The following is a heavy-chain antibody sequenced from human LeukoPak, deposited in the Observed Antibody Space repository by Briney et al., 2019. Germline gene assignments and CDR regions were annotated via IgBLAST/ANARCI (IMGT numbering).Heavy chain of an antibody. CDR2: IYPGDSDT. D-gene: IGHD2-2*02. Sequence: GESLKISCKGSGYSFTSYWIGWVRQMPGKGLERMGIIYPGDSDTRYSPSFQGQVTISADKSISTAYLQWSSLKASDTAMYYCARLGIVVVPAAIPHAFDIWGQGTMVTVSS. J-gene: IGHJ3*02. CDR3: ARLGIVVVPAAIPHAFDI. CDR1: GYSFTSYW. V-gene: IGHV5-51*01.